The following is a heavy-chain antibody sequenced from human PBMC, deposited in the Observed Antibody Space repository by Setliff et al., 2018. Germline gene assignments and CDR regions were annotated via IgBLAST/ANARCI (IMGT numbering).Heavy chain of an antibody. D-gene: IGHD4-17*01. V-gene: IGHV3-7*01. Sequence: GGSLRLSCAASGFIFSTYWMSWVRQAPGKGLEWVANIKQDGSDKYYVDSVKGRFTVSRDNAKNSLYLQMNSLRAEDTAVYYCARLRKDYGDYYYFDYWGQGTLVTVSS. J-gene: IGHJ4*02. CDR2: IKQDGSDK. CDR3: ARLRKDYGDYYYFDY. CDR1: GFIFSTYW.